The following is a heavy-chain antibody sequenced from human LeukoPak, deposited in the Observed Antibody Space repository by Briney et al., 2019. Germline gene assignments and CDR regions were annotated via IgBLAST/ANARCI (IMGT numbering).Heavy chain of an antibody. CDR3: ARLGNGDYATDY. CDR1: GFTFSNYA. V-gene: IGHV3-64*02. J-gene: IGHJ4*02. CDR2: VTSNGGRT. D-gene: IGHD4-17*01. Sequence: PGGSLRLSCAASGFTFSNYAMHWVRQAPGKGLEYVSAVTSNGGRTYYADSVKGRFTISRDNSKNTLYLQTGSLRAEDMAVYYCARLGNGDYATDYWGQGTQVTVSS.